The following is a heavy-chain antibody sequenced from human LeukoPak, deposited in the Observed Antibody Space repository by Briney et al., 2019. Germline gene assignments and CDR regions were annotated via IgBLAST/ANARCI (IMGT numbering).Heavy chain of an antibody. CDR1: GGSVSSGSYY. CDR2: IYYSGST. V-gene: IGHV4-61*01. CDR3: ARDLKGIAVAGIYNWFDP. Sequence: SETLSLTRTVSGGSVSSGSYYWSWLRQPPGKGLEWIGYIYYSGSTNYNPSLKSRVTISVDTSKNQFSLKLSSVTAADTAVYYCARDLKGIAVAGIYNWFDPWGQGTLVTVSS. J-gene: IGHJ5*02. D-gene: IGHD6-19*01.